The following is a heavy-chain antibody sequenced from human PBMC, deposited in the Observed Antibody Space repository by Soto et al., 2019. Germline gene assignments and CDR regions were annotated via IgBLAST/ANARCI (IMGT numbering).Heavy chain of an antibody. CDR3: VKEEDSSNWYVFFLFGY. Sequence: AGSLRLPCSPSALTSITYAMHWVGKAPGKGLDYVSSISSNGGSRYYADSVKDRFTISRDNSKNTLYLQMSCLRAEDPGVYYGVKEEDSSNWYVFFLFGYWGQGT. CDR1: ALTSITYA. J-gene: IGHJ4*02. CDR2: ISSNGGSR. V-gene: IGHV3-64D*08. D-gene: IGHD6-13*01.